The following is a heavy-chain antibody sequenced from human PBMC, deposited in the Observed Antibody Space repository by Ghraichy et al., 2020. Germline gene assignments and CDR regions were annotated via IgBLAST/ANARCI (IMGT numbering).Heavy chain of an antibody. J-gene: IGHJ6*02. CDR2: ISGSGATT. V-gene: IGHV3-23*01. D-gene: IGHD5-12*01. Sequence: GGSLRLSCAASRFTFSTYAMNWVRQAPGKGLEWVSAISGSGATTNYADSVRGRFTVSRDNSKNTLYLHMNSLRAEDTASYYCARVPYSGYDSHYYGMDVWGQGTTVTVSS. CDR3: ARVPYSGYDSHYYGMDV. CDR1: RFTFSTYA.